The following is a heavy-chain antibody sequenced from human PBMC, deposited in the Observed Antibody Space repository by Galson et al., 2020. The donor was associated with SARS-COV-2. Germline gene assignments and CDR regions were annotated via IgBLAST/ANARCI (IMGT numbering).Heavy chain of an antibody. CDR2: INHSGST. J-gene: IGHJ6*03. Sequence: SETLSLTCAVYGGSFSCYYWSWIRQPPGKGLEWIGEINHSGSTNYNPSLKSRVTISVDTSKNQFSLKLSSVTAADTAVYYCARVGLGYCSSTSCYSDYYYMDVWGKGTTVTVSS. CDR1: GGSFSCYY. D-gene: IGHD2-2*01. V-gene: IGHV4-34*01. CDR3: ARVGLGYCSSTSCYSDYYYMDV.